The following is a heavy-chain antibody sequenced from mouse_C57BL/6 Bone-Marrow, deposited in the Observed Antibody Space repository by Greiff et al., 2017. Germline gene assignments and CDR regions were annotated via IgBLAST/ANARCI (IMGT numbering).Heavy chain of an antibody. Sequence: QVQLQQSGPGLVQPSQSLSITCTVSGFSLTSYGVHWVRQSPGKGLEWLGVIWRGGSTDYNAAFMSRLSITKDNSKSQVFFKMNSLQADDAAIYYCAKFYYDYLYAMDYWGQGTSVTVSS. CDR3: AKFYYDYLYAMDY. J-gene: IGHJ4*01. CDR1: GFSLTSYG. CDR2: IWRGGST. V-gene: IGHV2-5*01. D-gene: IGHD2-4*01.